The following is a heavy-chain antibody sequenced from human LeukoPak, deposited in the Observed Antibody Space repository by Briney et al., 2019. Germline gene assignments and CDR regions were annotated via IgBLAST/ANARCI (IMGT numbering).Heavy chain of an antibody. Sequence: GGSLRLSCAASGFTFSSYGMHWVRQAPGKGLEWVAFIRYDGSNKYYADSVKGRFTISRDNSKNTLYLQMNSLRAEDTAVYYYARSGYSSSWYGNYFDYWGQGTLVTVSS. D-gene: IGHD6-13*01. V-gene: IGHV3-30*02. CDR3: ARSGYSSSWYGNYFDY. CDR2: IRYDGSNK. J-gene: IGHJ4*02. CDR1: GFTFSSYG.